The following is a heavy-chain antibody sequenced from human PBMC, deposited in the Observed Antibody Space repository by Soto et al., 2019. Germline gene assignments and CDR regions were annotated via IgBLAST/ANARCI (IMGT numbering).Heavy chain of an antibody. D-gene: IGHD5-18*01. J-gene: IGHJ6*02. Sequence: SVQVSCKASGGTFSSYAISWVRQAPGQGLEWMGGIIPIFGTANYAQKFQGRLTITADKSTSTAYMELSSLRSEDTAVYYCARVGDFNTAMVSKHYYYGMDVWGQGTTVTVSS. V-gene: IGHV1-69*06. CDR2: IIPIFGTA. CDR1: GGTFSSYA. CDR3: ARVGDFNTAMVSKHYYYGMDV.